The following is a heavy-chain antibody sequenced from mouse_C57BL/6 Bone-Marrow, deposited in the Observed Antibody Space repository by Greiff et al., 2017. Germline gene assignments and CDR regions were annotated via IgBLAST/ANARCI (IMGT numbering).Heavy chain of an antibody. CDR1: GFTFSDYY. J-gene: IGHJ3*01. V-gene: IGHV5-12*01. CDR3: ARRVY. Sequence: DVMLVESGGGLVQPGGSLKLSCAASGFTFSDYYMYWVRQTPEKRLEWVAYISNGGGSTYYPDTVKGRFTISRDNAKNTLYLQMSRLKSEDTAMYYCARRVYWGQGTLVTVSA. CDR2: ISNGGGST.